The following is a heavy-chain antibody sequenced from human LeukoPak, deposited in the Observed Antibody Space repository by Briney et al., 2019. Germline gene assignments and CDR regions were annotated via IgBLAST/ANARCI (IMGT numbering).Heavy chain of an antibody. V-gene: IGHV3-23*01. CDR3: AKEAALYSSSQNYYFDY. J-gene: IGHJ4*02. Sequence: PGGSLRLSCAASGFTFSSYAMSWVRQAPGKGLEWVSAISGSGGSTYYADSVKGRFTISRDNSKNTLYLQMNSLRAEDTAVYYCAKEAALYSSSQNYYFDYWGQGTLVTVSS. D-gene: IGHD6-13*01. CDR1: GFTFSSYA. CDR2: ISGSGGST.